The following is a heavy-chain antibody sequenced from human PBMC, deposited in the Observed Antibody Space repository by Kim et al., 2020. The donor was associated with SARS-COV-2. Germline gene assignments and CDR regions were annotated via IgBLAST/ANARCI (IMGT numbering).Heavy chain of an antibody. CDR1: GDSVSSNSAA. V-gene: IGHV6-1*01. J-gene: IGHJ6*04. D-gene: IGHD5-18*01. CDR2: TYYRSKWYN. Sequence: SQTLSLTCAISGDSVSSNSAAWNWIRQSPSRGLEWLGRTYYRSKWYNDYAVSVKSRITINPDTSKNQFSLQLNSVTPEDTAVYYCAREGAGYSYAKTDYYYYGMDVWGKGTTVTVSS. CDR3: AREGAGYSYAKTDYYYYGMDV.